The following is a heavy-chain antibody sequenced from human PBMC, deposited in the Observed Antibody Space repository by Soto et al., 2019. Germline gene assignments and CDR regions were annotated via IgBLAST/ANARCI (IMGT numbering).Heavy chain of an antibody. CDR2: INAGNGNT. CDR3: ARDRVYCSGGSCSGMDV. V-gene: IGHV1-3*01. J-gene: IGHJ6*02. D-gene: IGHD2-15*01. CDR1: GYTFTNYA. Sequence: GASVKVSCKASGYTFTNYAIHWVRQAPGQRLEWMGWINAGNGNTKYSQKFQGRVTITRDASASTAYMELSSLRSEDTAVYYCARDRVYCSGGSCSGMDVWGQGTTVTAP.